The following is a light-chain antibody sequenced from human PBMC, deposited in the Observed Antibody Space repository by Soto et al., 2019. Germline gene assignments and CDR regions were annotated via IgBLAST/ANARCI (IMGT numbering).Light chain of an antibody. CDR1: QSVSSY. CDR3: QQGSNWPPGLT. J-gene: IGKJ4*01. CDR2: DAS. V-gene: IGKV3-11*01. Sequence: EIVLTKSPATLSLSPGERATLSCRASQSVSSYLAWYQQKPGQAPRLLIYDASNRATGIPARFSGSGSGTDFTLTISSLEPEDFAVYYCQQGSNWPPGLTFGGGTKVDIK.